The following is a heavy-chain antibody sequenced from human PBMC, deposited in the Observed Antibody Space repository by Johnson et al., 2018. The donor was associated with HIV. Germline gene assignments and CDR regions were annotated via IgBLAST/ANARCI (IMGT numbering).Heavy chain of an antibody. D-gene: IGHD1-26*01. CDR1: GFSFSDYY. V-gene: IGHV3-11*01. Sequence: QVQLVESGGGLVKPGGSLRLSCAASGFSFSDYYMSWIRQAPGKGLEWVSYISSSGSTIYYADFVKGRFTIARDNAKKSMYLQMNSLRAEDTAVYYCARDSAGIVGGTEGFDMWGQGTMVTVSS. CDR3: ARDSAGIVGGTEGFDM. CDR2: ISSSGSTI. J-gene: IGHJ3*02.